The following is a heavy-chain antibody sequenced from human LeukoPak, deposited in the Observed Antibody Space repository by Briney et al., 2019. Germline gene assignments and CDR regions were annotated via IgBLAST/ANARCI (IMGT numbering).Heavy chain of an antibody. CDR2: INGRDGRT. V-gene: IGHV3-23*01. CDR1: GFTFSNYA. J-gene: IGHJ3*02. CDR3: ARGEAFAFDM. Sequence: PGGSPRLSCAAPGFTFSNYAMGWVRQAPGKGLEWVSSINGRDGRTYYADSVRGRFSISSDNSKNTLFLQMNSLRAEDTAVYYCARGEAFAFDMWGQGAVVTVSS.